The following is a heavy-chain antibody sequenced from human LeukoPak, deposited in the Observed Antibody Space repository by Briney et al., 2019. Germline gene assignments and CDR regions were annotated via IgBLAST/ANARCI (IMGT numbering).Heavy chain of an antibody. J-gene: IGHJ2*01. Sequence: SETLSLTCTVSGGSISSGASDWGWIRQHPKRGLEWVGHINHSESTYYHPSLGSRVTMSVDTSKNQFSLKLSSVTAADSAVYYCARAARQGFTMIVVPFFYFDLWGRGTLVTVSS. CDR1: GGSISSGASD. D-gene: IGHD3-22*01. CDR3: ARAARQGFTMIVVPFFYFDL. CDR2: INHSEST. V-gene: IGHV4-31*03.